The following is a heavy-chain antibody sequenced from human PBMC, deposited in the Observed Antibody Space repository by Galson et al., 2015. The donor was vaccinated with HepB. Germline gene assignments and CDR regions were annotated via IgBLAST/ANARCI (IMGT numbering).Heavy chain of an antibody. J-gene: IGHJ4*02. CDR2: INTNTGNP. V-gene: IGHV7-4-1*02. CDR1: GGTFTSYG. CDR3: AGGRENDILTGYYNTFDY. D-gene: IGHD3-9*01. Sequence: SVKVSCKASGGTFTSYGISWVRQAPGQGLEWMGWINTNTGNPTYAQGFTGRFVFSLDTSVSTAYLQISSLKAEDTAVYYCAGGRENDILTGYYNTFDYWGQGTLVTVSS.